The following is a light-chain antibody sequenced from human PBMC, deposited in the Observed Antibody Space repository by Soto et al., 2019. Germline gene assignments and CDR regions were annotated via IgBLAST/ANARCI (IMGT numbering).Light chain of an antibody. J-gene: IGKJ4*01. CDR3: QQYNSYPLT. CDR2: AAS. V-gene: IGKV1-16*02. CDR1: QAITNY. Sequence: DIQMTQSPSSLSASVGDRVTITCRASQAITNYYLAWFQQKPGKAPKSLIYAASSLQSGVPSKFSGSGSGTDFTLTISSLQPEDSATYYCQQYNSYPLTFGGGTKVEIK.